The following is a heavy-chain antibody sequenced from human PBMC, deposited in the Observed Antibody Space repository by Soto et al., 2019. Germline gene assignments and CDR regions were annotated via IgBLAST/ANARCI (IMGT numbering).Heavy chain of an antibody. CDR2: ILHSGST. Sequence: PSETLSLTCAVSGGPFSGYFWSWIRQPPGKGLEWIGEILHSGSTNYNPSLEGRVTMSVETSNQFSLKLTSVTAADTAIYYCAIGGYESNVWDQGTLDPVSS. CDR1: GGPFSGYF. D-gene: IGHD5-18*01. CDR3: AIGGYESNV. V-gene: IGHV4-34*12. J-gene: IGHJ1*01.